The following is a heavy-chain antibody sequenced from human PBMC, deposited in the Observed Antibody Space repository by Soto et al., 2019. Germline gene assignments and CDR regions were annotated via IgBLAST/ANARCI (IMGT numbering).Heavy chain of an antibody. CDR2: VIPILGIA. CDR3: ETLVVVAALFDY. D-gene: IGHD2-15*01. V-gene: IGHV1-69*02. Sequence: SVKVSCKASGGTFSSYTISWVRQAPGQGLEWMGRVIPILGIANYAQKFQGRVTITADKSTSTAYMELSSLRSEDTAVYYCETLVVVAALFDYPSQGTLVIVSS. J-gene: IGHJ4*02. CDR1: GGTFSSYT.